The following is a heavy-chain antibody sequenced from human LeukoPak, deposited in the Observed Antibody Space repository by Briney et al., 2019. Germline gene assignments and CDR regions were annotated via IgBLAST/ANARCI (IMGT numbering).Heavy chain of an antibody. CDR2: INPNSGGT. V-gene: IGHV1-2*02. CDR3: ARDTARITIFGVAKYMDV. CDR1: GYTFTDYY. D-gene: IGHD3-3*01. Sequence: ASVKVSCKASGYTFTDYYIHWVRQAPGQGLEWMGWINPNSGGTKYAQKFQGRVTMTRDTSISLAYMELSRLRSDDTAVYYCARDTARITIFGVAKYMDVWGKGTTVTVSS. J-gene: IGHJ6*03.